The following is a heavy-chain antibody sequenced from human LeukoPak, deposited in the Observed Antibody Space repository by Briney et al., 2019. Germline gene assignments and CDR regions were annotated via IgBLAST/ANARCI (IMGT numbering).Heavy chain of an antibody. J-gene: IGHJ4*02. CDR3: ARGMSSSWWGGGFGF. V-gene: IGHV4-61*01. Sequence: SETLSLTCTVSGGSVSSGSYYWSWIRQPPGKGLEWIGYIYYSGSTKYNPSLKSRVTISLDTAKNQFSLKLSSVTAADTAVYYCARGMSSSWWGGGFGFWGQGTLVTVSS. D-gene: IGHD6-13*01. CDR2: IYYSGST. CDR1: GGSVSSGSYY.